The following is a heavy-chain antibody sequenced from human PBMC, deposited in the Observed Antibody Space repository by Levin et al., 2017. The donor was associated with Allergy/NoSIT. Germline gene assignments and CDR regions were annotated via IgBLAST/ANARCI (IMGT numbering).Heavy chain of an antibody. Sequence: PGGSLRLSCAASGFTFSSYSMNWVRQAPGKGLEWVSYISSSSSTIYYADSVKGRFTISRDNAKNSLYLQMNSLRAEDTAVYYCAREFVGIWGSGYYKGYYYYGMDVWGQGTTVTVSS. V-gene: IGHV3-48*01. CDR2: ISSSSSTI. CDR1: GFTFSSYS. D-gene: IGHD3-3*01. CDR3: AREFVGIWGSGYYKGYYYYGMDV. J-gene: IGHJ6*02.